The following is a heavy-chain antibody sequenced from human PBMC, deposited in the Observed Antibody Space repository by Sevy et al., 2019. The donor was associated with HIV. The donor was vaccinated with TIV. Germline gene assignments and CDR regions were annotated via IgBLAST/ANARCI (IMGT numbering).Heavy chain of an antibody. J-gene: IGHJ4*02. V-gene: IGHV4-59*08. CDR2: ISYSGTT. D-gene: IGHD6-6*01. CDR1: GGSINNYY. CDR3: ARLRFWSSSSGSTNYFDY. Sequence: SETLSLTCTVSGGSINNYYWSWIRQSPGKGLEWIGYISYSGTTTYNPSLKSRVTISVDTSKNQFSLKLSSVTAADTAVYYCARLRFWSSSSGSTNYFDYWGQRTLVTVSS.